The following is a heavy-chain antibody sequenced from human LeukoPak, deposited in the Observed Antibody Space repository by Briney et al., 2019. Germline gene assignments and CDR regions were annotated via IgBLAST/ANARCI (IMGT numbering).Heavy chain of an antibody. CDR2: VSFHGTDK. CDR1: GFTVSSNY. Sequence: SGGSLRLSCAASGFTVSSNYMSWVRQAPGKGLDWVAVVSFHGTDKFYADSVKGRFTISRDNSKNTLYLQMNSLIPEDTAVYYCARAVPSRQAIDYWGQGTLVTVSS. V-gene: IGHV3-30*03. CDR3: ARAVPSRQAIDY. J-gene: IGHJ4*02.